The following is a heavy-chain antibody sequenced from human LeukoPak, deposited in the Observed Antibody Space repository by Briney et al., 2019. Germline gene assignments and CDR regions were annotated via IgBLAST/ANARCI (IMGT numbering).Heavy chain of an antibody. V-gene: IGHV3-7*01. Sequence: QPGGSLRLSCAASGFTFSSYWMSWVRQAPGKGLEWVANIKQDGSEKYHVDSVKGRFTISRDNAKNSLYLQMNSLRAEDTAVYYCATLLLSKKRYYDFWTSAFDFWGQGTMVTVSS. J-gene: IGHJ3*01. CDR3: ATLLLSKKRYYDFWTSAFDF. D-gene: IGHD3-3*01. CDR1: GFTFSSYW. CDR2: IKQDGSEK.